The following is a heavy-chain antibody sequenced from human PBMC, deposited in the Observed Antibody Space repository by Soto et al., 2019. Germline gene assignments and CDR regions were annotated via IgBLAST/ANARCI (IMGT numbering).Heavy chain of an antibody. D-gene: IGHD6-6*01. CDR1: GFTFSSYG. Sequence: GGSRRLSCGASGFTFSSYGMHGGGQAPGKGLEWVAVISYDGSNKYYADSVKGRFTISRDNSKNTLYLQMNSLRAEDTAVYYCAKPVFAAARPYFDYWGQGTLVTVSS. CDR3: AKPVFAAARPYFDY. CDR2: ISYDGSNK. J-gene: IGHJ4*02. V-gene: IGHV3-30*18.